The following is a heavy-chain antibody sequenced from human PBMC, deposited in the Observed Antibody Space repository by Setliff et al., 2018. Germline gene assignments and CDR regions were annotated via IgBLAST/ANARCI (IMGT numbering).Heavy chain of an antibody. CDR2: ISAYNGNN. V-gene: IGHV1-18*01. J-gene: IGHJ5*02. D-gene: IGHD2-15*01. CDR1: GYTFTSYG. Sequence: ASVKVSCKASGYTFTSYGISWVRQAPGQGLEWMGWISAYNGNNIYAQKFQGRATMTRDTSTSTAYMELRSLRSDDTAVYYCAGVYCDGGGCYSNWYDPWGQGTLVTVSS. CDR3: AGVYCDGGGCYSNWYDP.